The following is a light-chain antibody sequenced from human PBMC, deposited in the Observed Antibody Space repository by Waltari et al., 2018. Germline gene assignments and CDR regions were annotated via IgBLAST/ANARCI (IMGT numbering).Light chain of an antibody. CDR2: ETS. V-gene: IGKV3-20*01. CDR3: QKYGTLPAT. CDR1: ENIRSF. Sequence: SPGERPTLARRASENIRSFLAWYQKKPGQAPRLLIYETSTRATGIPDRFSGSGSGTDFSLTISRLEPEDFAVYYCQKYGTLPATFGQGTKVEIK. J-gene: IGKJ1*01.